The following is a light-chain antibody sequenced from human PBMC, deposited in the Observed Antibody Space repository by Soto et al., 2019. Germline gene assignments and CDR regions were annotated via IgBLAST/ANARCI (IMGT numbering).Light chain of an antibody. CDR3: QQYSTLPRP. J-gene: IGKJ1*01. CDR1: QSVSTN. V-gene: IGKV3-15*01. Sequence: EIGMTQSPGTLSVSPGEGATLSCRASQSVSTNLAWYQQKPDQAPRLLIYGASTPATGMPARFRGSGSGTEFTLTSSSLQSEDFAVYYWQQYSTLPRPFGQGTRVEIK. CDR2: GAS.